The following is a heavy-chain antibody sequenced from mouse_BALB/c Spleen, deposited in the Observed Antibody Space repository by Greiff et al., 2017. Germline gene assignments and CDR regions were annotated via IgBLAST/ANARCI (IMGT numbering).Heavy chain of an antibody. Sequence: EVKLEESGGGLVQPGGSMKLSCVASGFTFSNYWMNWVRQSPEKGLEWVAEIRLKSNNYATHYAESVKGRFTISRDDSKSSVYLQMNNLRAEDTGIYYCTGYGNYVAWFAYWGQGTLVTVSA. CDR2: IRLKSNNYAT. CDR1: GFTFSNYW. V-gene: IGHV6-6*02. D-gene: IGHD2-1*01. CDR3: TGYGNYVAWFAY. J-gene: IGHJ3*01.